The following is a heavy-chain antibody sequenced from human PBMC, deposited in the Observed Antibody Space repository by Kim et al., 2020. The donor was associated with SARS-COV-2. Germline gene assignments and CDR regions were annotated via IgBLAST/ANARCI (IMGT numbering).Heavy chain of an antibody. J-gene: IGHJ4*02. CDR1: GFTFSTYA. CDR3: AKKISGWDSSNYYLYYFDH. D-gene: IGHD3-22*01. CDR2: ISTRGGSV. V-gene: IGHV3-23*01. Sequence: GGSLRLSCAASGFTFSTYAMSWVRQAPGKGLEWVSGISTRGGSVYYADSVTGRFTISRDNSKNTLLRHMSSLRAEDTAVYYCAKKISGWDSSNYYLYYFDHWGQGTLVTVSS.